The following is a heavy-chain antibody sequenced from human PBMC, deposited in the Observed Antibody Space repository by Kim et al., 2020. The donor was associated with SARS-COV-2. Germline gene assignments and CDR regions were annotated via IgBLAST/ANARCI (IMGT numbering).Heavy chain of an antibody. CDR2: SNAGNFDT. CDR1: GDTFANFA. Sequence: ASVKVSCNGSGDTFANFAIHWVRQAPGQSLEWMGWSNAGNFDTKYSQEFQGRLTISRDTSASIVYMELSSLRSEDMAVYYCARGRYAGYYGMDVWGQGTTVTVSS. D-gene: IGHD1-1*01. V-gene: IGHV1-3*02. CDR3: ARGRYAGYYGMDV. J-gene: IGHJ6*02.